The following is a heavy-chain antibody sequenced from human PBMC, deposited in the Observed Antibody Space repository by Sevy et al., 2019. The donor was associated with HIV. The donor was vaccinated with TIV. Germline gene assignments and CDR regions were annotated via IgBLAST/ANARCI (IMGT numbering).Heavy chain of an antibody. D-gene: IGHD4-17*01. J-gene: IGHJ5*02. CDR1: GFTFSSYA. CDR3: ARDQHDYGGNLRTGWFDP. V-gene: IGHV3-30-3*01. Sequence: GGSLRLSCAASGFTFSSYAMHWVRQAPGKGLEWVAVISYDGSNKYYADSVKGRFTISRDNSKGTLYLQMNSLRAEDTSVYYCARDQHDYGGNLRTGWFDPWGQRTLVTVSS. CDR2: ISYDGSNK.